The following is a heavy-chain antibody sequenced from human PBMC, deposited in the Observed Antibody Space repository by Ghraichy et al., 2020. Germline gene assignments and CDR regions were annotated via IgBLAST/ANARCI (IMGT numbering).Heavy chain of an antibody. J-gene: IGHJ4*02. D-gene: IGHD1-26*01. CDR3: AHRDSAYYFFDY. CDR2: IYWNDNK. CDR1: GFSLSTTGVG. Sequence: QTLSLTCTFSGFSLSTTGVGVGWIRQPPGKALEWLALIYWNDNKRYSPSLKSKLTITKDTSRNQVVLRMTNMDPVDTATYYCAHRDSAYYFFDYWGQGTLVTVSS. V-gene: IGHV2-5*01.